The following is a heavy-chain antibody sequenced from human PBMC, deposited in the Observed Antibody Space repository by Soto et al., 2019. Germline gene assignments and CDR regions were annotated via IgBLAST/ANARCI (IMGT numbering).Heavy chain of an antibody. CDR1: GFTFSSYS. CDR3: AREYSMAFRRRRFDP. D-gene: IGHD4-4*01. CDR2: ISSSSSYI. Sequence: VQLVESGGGLVKPGGSLRLSCAASGFTFSSYSMNWVRQAPGKGLEWVSSISSSSSYIYYADSVKGRFTISRDNAKNSLYLQMNSLRAEDTAVYYCAREYSMAFRRRRFDPWGQGTLVTVSS. V-gene: IGHV3-21*01. J-gene: IGHJ5*02.